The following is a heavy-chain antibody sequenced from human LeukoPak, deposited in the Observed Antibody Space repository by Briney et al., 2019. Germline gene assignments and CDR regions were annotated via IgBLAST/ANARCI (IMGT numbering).Heavy chain of an antibody. CDR2: ISYDAKNE. Sequence: PGGSLRLSCVASGFTFSNFGMHWVRQAPGKGLEWVAVISYDAKNEYYTDSVKGQFTISRDNAKNTLYLQMNSLRAEDTAVYYCARVGYSDFWSGYYWDYWGQGTLATVSS. J-gene: IGHJ4*02. D-gene: IGHD3-3*01. CDR1: GFTFSNFG. V-gene: IGHV3-33*08. CDR3: ARVGYSDFWSGYYWDY.